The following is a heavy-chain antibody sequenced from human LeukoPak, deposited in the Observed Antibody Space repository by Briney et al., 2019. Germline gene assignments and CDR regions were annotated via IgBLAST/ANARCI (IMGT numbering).Heavy chain of an antibody. CDR2: IYYSGHT. V-gene: IGHV4-39*01. CDR3: ASTKLGYSSGWH. D-gene: IGHD6-19*01. CDR1: GGSISSTYS. Sequence: SETLSLTCAVSGGSISSTYSWGWIRQPPGKGLEWIGNIYYSGHTYYSPSLKSRVTISVDTSKNQFSLKLSSVTAADTAVYYCASTKLGYSSGWHWGQGILVTVSS. J-gene: IGHJ4*02.